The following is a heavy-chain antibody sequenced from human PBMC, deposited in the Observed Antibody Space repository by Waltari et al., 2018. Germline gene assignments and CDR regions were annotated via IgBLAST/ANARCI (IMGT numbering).Heavy chain of an antibody. J-gene: IGHJ6*03. Sequence: QVQLQESGPGLVKPSETLSLTCTVPGGSISSYSWSWIRQPPGKGLEWIGYIYYSGSTNYNPSLKSRVTISVDTSKNQFSLKLSSVTAADTAVYYCARHYYDFWSGYWGMDVWGKGTTVTVSS. D-gene: IGHD3-3*01. V-gene: IGHV4-59*08. CDR1: GGSISSYS. CDR3: ARHYYDFWSGYWGMDV. CDR2: IYYSGST.